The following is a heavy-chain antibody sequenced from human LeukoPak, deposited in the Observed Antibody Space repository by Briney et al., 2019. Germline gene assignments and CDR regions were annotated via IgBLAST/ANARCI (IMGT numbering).Heavy chain of an antibody. D-gene: IGHD2-2*01. J-gene: IGHJ4*02. CDR3: AKTCSGTSCADFDY. CDR1: GGAFSSFA. Sequence: GASVKVSCKASGGAFSSFAINWVRQTPGQGLEWMGGIIPIFVTPSHAQKFQGRITITADESTSTAYMELASLRSEDTAVYYCAKTCSGTSCADFDYWGQGTLVTVSS. CDR2: IIPIFVTP. V-gene: IGHV1-69*13.